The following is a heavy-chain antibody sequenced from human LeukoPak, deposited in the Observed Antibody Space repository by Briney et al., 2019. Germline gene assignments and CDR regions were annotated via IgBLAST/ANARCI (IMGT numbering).Heavy chain of an antibody. J-gene: IGHJ6*03. CDR1: GYSISSGYY. V-gene: IGHV4-38-2*01. D-gene: IGHD3-3*01. Sequence: PSETLSLTCAVSGYSISSGYYWGWIRQPPGKGLEWIGSIYHSGSTYYNPSLKSRVTISVDTSKNQFSLKLSSVTAADTAVYYCARGVFCSGYYYYYYYMDVWGKGTTVTVSS. CDR2: IYHSGST. CDR3: ARGVFCSGYYYYYYYMDV.